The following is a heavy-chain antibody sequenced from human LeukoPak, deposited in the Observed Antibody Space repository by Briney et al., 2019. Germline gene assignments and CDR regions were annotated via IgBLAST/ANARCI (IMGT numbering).Heavy chain of an antibody. V-gene: IGHV4-61*01. CDR2: IYYSGST. CDR1: AYSISSGYY. CDR3: ASGIAVAGTDY. J-gene: IGHJ4*02. D-gene: IGHD6-19*01. Sequence: SETLSLTCTVSAYSISSGYYWGWIRQPPGQGLEWIGYIYYSGSTNYNPSLKSRVTISVDTSKNQFSLKLSSVTAADTAVYYCASGIAVAGTDYWGQGTLVTVSS.